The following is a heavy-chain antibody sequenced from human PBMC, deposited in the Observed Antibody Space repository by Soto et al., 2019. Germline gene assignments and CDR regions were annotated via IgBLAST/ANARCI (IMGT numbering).Heavy chain of an antibody. CDR2: IWYDGSNK. V-gene: IGHV3-33*01. J-gene: IGHJ4*02. D-gene: IGHD4-17*01. CDR3: ARDHGAFDY. Sequence: QVQLVESGGGVVQPGRSLRLSCAASGFTFSSYGMHWVRQAPGKGLEWVAVIWYDGSNKYYADSVKGRFTISRDNFKNTLYLQMNSLRAEDTAVYYCARDHGAFDYWGQGSLVTVSS. CDR1: GFTFSSYG.